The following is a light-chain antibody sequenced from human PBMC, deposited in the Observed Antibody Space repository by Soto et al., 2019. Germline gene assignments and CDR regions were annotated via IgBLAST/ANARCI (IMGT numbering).Light chain of an antibody. Sequence: DIQMTQSPSTLSGSVADRVTITGRATQPISSCWAWYQQQPAEAPPLLMYKASTLKSGVPPRFSGSGSGTEFTLPISSLQPADFATYYCHHYNSYSAAFGQGTKVDIK. CDR1: QPISSC. CDR2: KAS. V-gene: IGKV1-5*03. J-gene: IGKJ1*01. CDR3: HHYNSYSAA.